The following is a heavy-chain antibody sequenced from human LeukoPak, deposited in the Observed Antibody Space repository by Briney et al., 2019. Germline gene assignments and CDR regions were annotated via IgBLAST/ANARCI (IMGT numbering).Heavy chain of an antibody. CDR2: IRSDESDK. V-gene: IGHV3-30*02. J-gene: IGHJ5*02. D-gene: IGHD3-10*01. CDR3: ARLRYYGSGSYPMTGNWFDP. Sequence: GGSLRLSCETSGFTFSNYGMHWVRQVPGKGLEWVAFIRSDESDKYYAESVKGRFTIARDNFMNTLYLQMNSLRPEDTAVYYCARLRYYGSGSYPMTGNWFDPWGQGILVTVSS. CDR1: GFTFSNYG.